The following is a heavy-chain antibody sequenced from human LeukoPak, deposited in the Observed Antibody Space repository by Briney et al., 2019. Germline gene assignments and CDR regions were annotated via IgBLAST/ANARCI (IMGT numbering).Heavy chain of an antibody. CDR3: ARVGGSNYYYYGMDV. J-gene: IGHJ6*02. CDR1: GGSISSYY. D-gene: IGHD3-10*01. V-gene: IGHV4-59*01. CDR2: IYYSGST. Sequence: SETLSLTCTVSGGSISSYYWSWIRQPPGKGLEWIGYIYYSGSTNYNPSLKSRVTISVDTSKNQFSLKLSSVTAADPGVYYCARVGGSNYYYYGMDVWGQGTTVTVSS.